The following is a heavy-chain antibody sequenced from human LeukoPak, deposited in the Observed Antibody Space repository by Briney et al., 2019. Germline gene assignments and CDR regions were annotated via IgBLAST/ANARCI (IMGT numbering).Heavy chain of an antibody. D-gene: IGHD3-16*02. V-gene: IGHV3-48*01. J-gene: IGHJ4*02. CDR2: ISASSSTI. CDR3: AVDPRLGELSLDY. Sequence: GGSLRLSCAASGFTFSSYSMNWVRQAPGKGLEWVSYISASSSTIYYADSVKGRFTISRDNAKNSLFLQMNSLRAEDTAVYYCAVDPRLGELSLDYWGQGTLVTVSS. CDR1: GFTFSSYS.